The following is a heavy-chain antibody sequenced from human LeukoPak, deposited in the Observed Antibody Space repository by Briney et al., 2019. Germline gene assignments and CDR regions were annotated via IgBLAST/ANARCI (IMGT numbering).Heavy chain of an antibody. D-gene: IGHD3-10*01. Sequence: KPGGSLRLSCAASGFTFSNAWMSWVRQPPGKGLEWIGSIYYSGSAYYNPSLKSRVTISVDTSKNQFSLKLTSVTAADTAVYYCARDARVQKWFGEVIMTTTYYFDDWGQGTLVTVSS. CDR2: IYYSGSA. J-gene: IGHJ4*02. V-gene: IGHV4-4*02. CDR3: ARDARVQKWFGEVIMTTTYYFDD. CDR1: GFTFSNAW.